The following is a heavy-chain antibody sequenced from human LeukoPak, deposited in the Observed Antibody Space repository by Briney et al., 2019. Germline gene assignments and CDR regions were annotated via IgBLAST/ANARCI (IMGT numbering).Heavy chain of an antibody. CDR2: IWYDGSNK. CDR1: GFTFSSYG. D-gene: IGHD5-24*01. Sequence: PGGSLRLSCAASGFTFSSYGMHWVRQAPGKGLEWVAVIWYDGSNKYYADSVRGRFTISKDNSKNTLYLQMNSLRAEDTAVYYCARVTRLQANDYWGQGTLVTVSS. J-gene: IGHJ4*02. V-gene: IGHV3-33*01. CDR3: ARVTRLQANDY.